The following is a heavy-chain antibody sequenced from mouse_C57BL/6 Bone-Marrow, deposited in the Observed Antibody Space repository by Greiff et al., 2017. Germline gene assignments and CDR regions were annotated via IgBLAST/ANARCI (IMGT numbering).Heavy chain of an antibody. V-gene: IGHV5-17*01. Sequence: EVKLVESGGGLVKPGGSLKLSCAASGFTFSDYGMHWVRQAPEKGLEWVAYISSGSSTIYYADTVKGRFTLSRDNAKNTLFLQMTSLRSEDTAMYYCAKNDYDKMAWFAYWGQGTLVTVSA. CDR2: ISSGSSTI. J-gene: IGHJ3*01. CDR1: GFTFSDYG. D-gene: IGHD2-4*01. CDR3: AKNDYDKMAWFAY.